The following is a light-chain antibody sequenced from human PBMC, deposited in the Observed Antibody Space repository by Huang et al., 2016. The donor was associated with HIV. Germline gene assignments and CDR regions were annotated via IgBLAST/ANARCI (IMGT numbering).Light chain of an antibody. Sequence: IIMSQSPESLTVSLGERATLNCRSSQSVYASSTSKDYMAWFQQKPGQPPKLLLFLASSREVGVPDRFSGSGSGTHFTLTIANLQPEDAAIYYCQQFYSLPQTFGQGTRV. CDR2: LAS. CDR3: QQFYSLPQT. V-gene: IGKV4-1*01. CDR1: QSVYASSTSKDY. J-gene: IGKJ1*01.